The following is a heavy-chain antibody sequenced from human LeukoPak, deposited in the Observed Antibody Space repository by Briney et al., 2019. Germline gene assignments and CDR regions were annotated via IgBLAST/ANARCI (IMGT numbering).Heavy chain of an antibody. J-gene: IGHJ4*02. D-gene: IGHD3-10*01. CDR2: IYSGGST. CDR3: ARDGGSGRTRLDY. CDR1: GFTVSSNH. Sequence: GGSLRLSCAAPGFTVSSNHMSWVRQAPGKGLEWVSVIYSGGSTYYADSVKGRFTISRDNSKNTLYLQMNSLRAEDTAVYYCARDGGSGRTRLDYWGQGTLVTVSS. V-gene: IGHV3-53*01.